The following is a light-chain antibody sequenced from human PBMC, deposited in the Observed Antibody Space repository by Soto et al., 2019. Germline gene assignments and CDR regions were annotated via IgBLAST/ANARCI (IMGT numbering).Light chain of an antibody. J-gene: IGLJ1*01. CDR1: SSNIGGNS. CDR2: DDN. CDR3: GSWDSSLSAYV. V-gene: IGLV1-51*01. Sequence: QSLLGEPPSVSAAPGHKFTISCSGSSSNIGGNSVSLYQQLPGTAPKLLIYDDNKRPSGIPDRFSGSKSGTSATLGITGFQTGDEADYYCGSWDSSLSAYVFGTGTKVTVL.